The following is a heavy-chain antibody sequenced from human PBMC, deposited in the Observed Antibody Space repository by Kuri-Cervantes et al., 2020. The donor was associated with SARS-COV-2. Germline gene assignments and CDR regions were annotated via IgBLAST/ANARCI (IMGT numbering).Heavy chain of an antibody. J-gene: IGHJ4*02. CDR1: GYTFTAYY. CDR3: ARGSSGYCYV. V-gene: IGHV1-2*02. Sequence: ASVKVSCKASGYTFTAYYMHWVRQAPGQGLEWMGWINPNSGDTNYVQKFQGRVTMTRDTSISTAYMELTRLRSDDTAVYYCARGSSGYCYVWGQGTLVTVSS. D-gene: IGHD3-22*01. CDR2: INPNSGDT.